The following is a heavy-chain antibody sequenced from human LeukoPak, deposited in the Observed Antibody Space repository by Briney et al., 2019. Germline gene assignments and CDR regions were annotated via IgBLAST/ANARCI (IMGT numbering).Heavy chain of an antibody. CDR3: ARTYYYGSGSPMTPLDYYYGMDV. CDR1: GFTFDDYA. Sequence: GGSLRLSCAASGFTFDDYAMHWVRQAPGKGLEWVSGISWNSGSIVYADSVKGRFTISRDNSKNTLYLQMNSLRAEDTAVYYCARTYYYGSGSPMTPLDYYYGMDVWGKGTTVTVSS. V-gene: IGHV3-9*01. J-gene: IGHJ6*04. D-gene: IGHD3-10*01. CDR2: ISWNSGSI.